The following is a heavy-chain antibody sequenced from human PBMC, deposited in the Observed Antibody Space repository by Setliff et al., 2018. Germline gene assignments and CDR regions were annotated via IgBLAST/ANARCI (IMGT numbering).Heavy chain of an antibody. Sequence: ASVKVSCKASADTFTGYYVHWVRQAPGQGLEWMGWINGNSGVTKYAQKFQGRVAMTSETSISIVYMDLTRLTSDDTAVYYCAQTKGFVDGYLDPWGQGTLVTVSS. CDR3: AQTKGFVDGYLDP. D-gene: IGHD2-21*02. V-gene: IGHV1-2*02. J-gene: IGHJ5*02. CDR1: ADTFTGYY. CDR2: INGNSGVT.